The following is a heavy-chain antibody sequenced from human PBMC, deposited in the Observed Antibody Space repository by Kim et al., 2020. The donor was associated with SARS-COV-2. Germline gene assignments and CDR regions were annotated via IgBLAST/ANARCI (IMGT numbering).Heavy chain of an antibody. J-gene: IGHJ4*02. CDR1: GFTFSSYS. CDR3: ARDNTRRSYQQSFLGGFDY. CDR2: ISSSSSYI. V-gene: IGHV3-21*01. Sequence: GGSLRLSCAASGFTFSSYSMNWVRQAPGKGLEWVSSISSSSSYIYYADSVKGRFTISRDNAKNSLYLQMNSLRAEDTAVYYCARDNTRRSYQQSFLGGFDYWGQGTLVTVSS. D-gene: IGHD2-2*01.